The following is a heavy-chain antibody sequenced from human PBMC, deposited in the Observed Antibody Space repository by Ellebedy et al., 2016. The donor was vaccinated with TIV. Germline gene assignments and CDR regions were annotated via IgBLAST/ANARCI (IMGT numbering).Heavy chain of an antibody. CDR2: INCHSGGT. CDR1: GYTFTSHG. D-gene: IGHD7-27*01. Sequence: ASVKVSCKASGYTFTSHGITWVRQAPGQGPEWMGWINCHSGGTTYGQKFQGRVNMTRDTSTTTAYLHLNRLTSDDTAVYYCARSANWGYYFDYWGLGSLVTVSS. J-gene: IGHJ4*02. CDR3: ARSANWGYYFDY. V-gene: IGHV1-2*02.